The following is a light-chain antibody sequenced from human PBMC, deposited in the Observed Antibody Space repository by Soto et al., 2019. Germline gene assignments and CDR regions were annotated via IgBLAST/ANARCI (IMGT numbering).Light chain of an antibody. CDR1: QGISSY. V-gene: IGKV1-8*01. Sequence: AIRMTQSPSSVSASTGDRVTITCRASQGISSYLAWYQQKPGNAPKLLIYAASTLQSGVPSRFSGSGSGTDFTLTISCLQSEDFATYYCQQYYSYPFTFGPGTKVDIK. CDR3: QQYYSYPFT. CDR2: AAS. J-gene: IGKJ3*01.